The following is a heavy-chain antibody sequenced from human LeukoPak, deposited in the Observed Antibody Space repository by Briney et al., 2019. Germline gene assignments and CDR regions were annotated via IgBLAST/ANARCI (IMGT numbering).Heavy chain of an antibody. CDR2: ISYDGSNK. Sequence: GGSLRLSCAASGFTFSSYAMHWVRQAPGKGLEWVAVISYDGSNKYYADSVKGRFTISKDNSKNTLYLQMNSLRAEDTAVYYCARPLYGDYYYYGMDVWGQGTTVTVSS. V-gene: IGHV3-30*04. D-gene: IGHD4-17*01. J-gene: IGHJ6*02. CDR3: ARPLYGDYYYYGMDV. CDR1: GFTFSSYA.